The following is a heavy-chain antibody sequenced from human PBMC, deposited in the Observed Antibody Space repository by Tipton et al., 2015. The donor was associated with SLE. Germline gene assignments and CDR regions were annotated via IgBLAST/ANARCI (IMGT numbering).Heavy chain of an antibody. CDR2: IYYSGST. D-gene: IGHD3-22*01. V-gene: IGHV4-59*11. J-gene: IGHJ3*02. CDR1: GGSISSHY. Sequence: TLSLTCTVSGGSISSHYWSWIRQPPGKGLEWIGYIYYSGSTNYNPSLKSRVTISVDTSKNQFSLKLSSVTATDTAVYYCARDTYDTSGYHPGAFDIWGQGTMVTVSS. CDR3: ARDTYDTSGYHPGAFDI.